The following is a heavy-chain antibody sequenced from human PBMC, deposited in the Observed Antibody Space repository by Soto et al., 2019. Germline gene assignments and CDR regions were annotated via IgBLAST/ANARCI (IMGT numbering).Heavy chain of an antibody. CDR3: ARIPPAGTGYYYYGMDV. CDR1: GFSLSTSGMC. CDR2: IDWDDDK. D-gene: IGHD6-13*01. V-gene: IGHV2-70*01. Sequence: AGSTLLNPTQTLTLTCTFSGFSLSTSGMCVRWICQPPGKAVEWLALIDWDDDKYYSTSLKTRLTISKDTSKNQVVLTMTNMDPVDTATYFCARIPPAGTGYYYYGMDVWGQGTTVTVSS. J-gene: IGHJ6*02.